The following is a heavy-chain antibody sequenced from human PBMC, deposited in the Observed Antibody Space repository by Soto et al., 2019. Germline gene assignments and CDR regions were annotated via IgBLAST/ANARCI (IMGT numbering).Heavy chain of an antibody. CDR3: ARAEYYDFWSGYYHGAFDI. Sequence: ETLSLTCAVYGGSFSGYYWSWIRQPPGKGLEWIGEINHSGGINYNPSLKSRVTISVDTSKNQFSLKLSSVTAADTAVYYCARAEYYDFWSGYYHGAFDIWGQGTMVTVSS. V-gene: IGHV4-34*01. J-gene: IGHJ3*02. D-gene: IGHD3-3*01. CDR2: INHSGGI. CDR1: GGSFSGYY.